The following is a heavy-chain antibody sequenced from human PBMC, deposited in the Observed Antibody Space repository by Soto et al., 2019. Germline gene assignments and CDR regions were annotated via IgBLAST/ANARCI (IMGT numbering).Heavy chain of an antibody. Sequence: QVQLQESGPGLVKPSETLSLTCTVSGGSISSYYWSWIRQPPGKGLEWIGYIYYSGTTNYNPSLKSRVTISVATSKNQLSLKLSSVTAADTAVYYCARRYGYSFDYWGQGTRVTVSS. J-gene: IGHJ4*02. V-gene: IGHV4-59*08. CDR3: ARRYGYSFDY. CDR1: GGSISSYY. D-gene: IGHD5-18*01. CDR2: IYYSGTT.